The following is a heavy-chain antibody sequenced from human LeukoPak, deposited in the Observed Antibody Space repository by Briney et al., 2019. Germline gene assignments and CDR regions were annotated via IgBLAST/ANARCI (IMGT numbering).Heavy chain of an antibody. CDR2: IWYDGSNK. J-gene: IGHJ4*02. Sequence: GGSLRLSCAASGFTFSNYWMGWVRQAPGKGLEWVAVIWYDGSNKYYADSVRGRFTISRDNSKNTLYLQMKSLRVEDTAVYYCARAGVGAIYYFDYWGQGTLVTVSS. CDR3: ARAGVGAIYYFDY. CDR1: GFTFSNYW. D-gene: IGHD1-26*01. V-gene: IGHV3-33*08.